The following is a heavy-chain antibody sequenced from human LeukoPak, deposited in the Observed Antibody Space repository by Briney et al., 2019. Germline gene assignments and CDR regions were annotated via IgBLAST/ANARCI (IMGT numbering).Heavy chain of an antibody. D-gene: IGHD6-13*01. CDR3: ARGIIAAAGADY. V-gene: IGHV4-31*03. Sequence: SETLSLTCTVSGGSISSGGYYWSWIRQHPGKGLEWIGYIYYSGSTYYNPSLKSRDTISVDTSKNQFSLKLSSVTAADTAVYYCARGIIAAAGADYWGQGTLVTVSS. CDR1: GGSISSGGYY. J-gene: IGHJ4*02. CDR2: IYYSGST.